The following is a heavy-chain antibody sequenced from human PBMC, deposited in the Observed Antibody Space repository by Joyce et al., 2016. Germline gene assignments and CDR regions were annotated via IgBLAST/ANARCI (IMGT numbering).Heavy chain of an antibody. CDR1: GLTLRTYG. CDR2: VSYDGLSK. J-gene: IGHJ4*02. Sequence: QVQLVESGAGVGQPGRSLRLSGAASGLTLRTYGVHWVRQAPGTVLAWVSCVSYDGLSKYYADSVKGRFTISRDNSKNTVFLEMNSLRTEDTAVYYCAKVLTATYSSGWFLDYWGQGTLVTVSS. CDR3: AKVLTATYSSGWFLDY. V-gene: IGHV3-30*18. D-gene: IGHD6-25*01.